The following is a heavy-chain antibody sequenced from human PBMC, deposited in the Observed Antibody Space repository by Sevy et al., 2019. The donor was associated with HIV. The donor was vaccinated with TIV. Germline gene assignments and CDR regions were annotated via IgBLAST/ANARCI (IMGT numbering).Heavy chain of an antibody. Sequence: SETLSLTCTVSGDSVSTSNKFWGWIRQPPGKGLEWIGSIHLTLSTFYNPSLKSQVIISEDTSKNQFSLRLNAVSAADMAVYYVASTQDGVGSAQGDSTSYPYAGDHYFDRWGRGTLFTVSS. J-gene: IGHJ4*02. CDR1: GDSVSTSNKF. CDR3: ASTQDGVGSAQGDSTSYPYAGDHYFDR. V-gene: IGHV4-39*01. CDR2: IHLTLST. D-gene: IGHD2-8*01.